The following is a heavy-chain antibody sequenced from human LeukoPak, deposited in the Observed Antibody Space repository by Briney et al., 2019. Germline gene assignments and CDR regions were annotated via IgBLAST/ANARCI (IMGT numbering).Heavy chain of an antibody. D-gene: IGHD3-9*01. CDR2: INPNSAAS. V-gene: IGHV1-2*06. CDR1: GYSFSGHY. J-gene: IGHJ4*02. Sequence: ASVKVSCKASGYSFSGHYIHWVRQAPGQGLEWMGQINPNSAASHYAQKFQGRVTMTWDTSISTAYMELSRLRSDDTAVYYCAREYILTAYYGDYWGQGTLVTVSS. CDR3: AREYILTAYYGDY.